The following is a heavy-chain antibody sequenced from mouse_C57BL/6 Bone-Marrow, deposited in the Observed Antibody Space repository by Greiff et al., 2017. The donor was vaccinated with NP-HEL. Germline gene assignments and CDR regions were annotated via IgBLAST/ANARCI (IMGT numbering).Heavy chain of an antibody. CDR3: ARRSTMYY. CDR2: IDPENGET. CDR1: GFNFNDYY. J-gene: IGHJ4*01. Sequence: VQLQQSGAELVKPGASVKLSCTASGFNFNDYYMHWVKQRTEQGLEWIGRIDPENGETKYAPKFKGKATITADTSYNTAYRQISSLTSEDTAVYYCARRSTMYYWGQGTAVTVSS. V-gene: IGHV14-2*01.